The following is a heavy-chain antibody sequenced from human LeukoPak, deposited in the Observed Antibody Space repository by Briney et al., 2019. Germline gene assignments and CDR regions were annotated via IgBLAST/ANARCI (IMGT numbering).Heavy chain of an antibody. CDR2: IYYSGST. J-gene: IGHJ4*02. D-gene: IGHD5-12*01. CDR3: ARQNSGYSRSFDY. Sequence: SETLSPTCTVSGGSISSYYWSWIRQPPGKGLEWIGYIYYSGSTNYNPSLKSRVTISVDTSKNQFSLKPSSVTAADTAVYYCARQNSGYSRSFDYWGQGFLVTVSS. CDR1: GGSISSYY. V-gene: IGHV4-59*01.